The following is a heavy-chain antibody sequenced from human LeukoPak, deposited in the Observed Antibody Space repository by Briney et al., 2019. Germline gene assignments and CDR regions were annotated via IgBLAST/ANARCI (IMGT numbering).Heavy chain of an antibody. J-gene: IGHJ4*02. CDR1: GFTFSSYA. Sequence: GGSLRLSCAASGFTFSSYAMSWVRQAPGKGLEWVSGISGNGGSTYYAAPVKGRFTISRDNSKNTLYLQMNSLRAEDPAVYYCAISGGYWAWAHWGQGTLVTVSS. D-gene: IGHD1-26*01. CDR3: AISGGYWAWAH. CDR2: ISGNGGST. V-gene: IGHV3-23*01.